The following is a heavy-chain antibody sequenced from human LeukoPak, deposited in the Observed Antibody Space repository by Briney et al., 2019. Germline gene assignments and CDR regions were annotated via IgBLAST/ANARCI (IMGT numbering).Heavy chain of an antibody. D-gene: IGHD2/OR15-2a*01. CDR3: ARDTPDSTFDY. CDR2: IKQDGSEK. J-gene: IGHJ4*02. CDR1: EFTFSNYW. Sequence: GGSLRLSCAASEFTFSNYWMSWVRQAPGKGLEWVANIKQDGSEKYYVDSVKGRFTISLYLQMNSLRAEDTAVYYCARDTPDSTFDYWGQGTLVTVSS. V-gene: IGHV3-7*01.